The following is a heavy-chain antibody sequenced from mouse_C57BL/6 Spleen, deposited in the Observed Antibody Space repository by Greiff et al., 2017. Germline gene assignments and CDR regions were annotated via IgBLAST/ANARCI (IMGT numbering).Heavy chain of an antibody. CDR2: INPSNGGT. D-gene: IGHD2-1*01. Sequence: VQLQQPGTELVKPGASVKLSCKASGYTFTSYWMHWVKQRPGQGLEWIGNINPSNGGTNYNEKFKSKATLTVEKSSSTVYLELSRLTSDDSAVYYCARGNYEWYFDVWGTGTTVTVSS. CDR3: ARGNYEWYFDV. V-gene: IGHV1-53*01. J-gene: IGHJ1*03. CDR1: GYTFTSYW.